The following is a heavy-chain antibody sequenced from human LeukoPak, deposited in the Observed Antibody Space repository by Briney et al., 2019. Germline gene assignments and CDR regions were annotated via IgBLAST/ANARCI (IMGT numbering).Heavy chain of an antibody. CDR3: ARLGLRFLEWLSRGVY. V-gene: IGHV4-39*01. CDR2: IYYSGST. D-gene: IGHD3-3*01. Sequence: SETLSLTCTVSGGSISSSSYYWGWIRQPPGKGLEWIGSIYYSGSTYYNPSLKSRVTISVDTSKNQFSLKLSSVTAADTAVYYCARLGLRFLEWLSRGVYWGREPWSPSPQ. J-gene: IGHJ4*02. CDR1: GGSISSSSYY.